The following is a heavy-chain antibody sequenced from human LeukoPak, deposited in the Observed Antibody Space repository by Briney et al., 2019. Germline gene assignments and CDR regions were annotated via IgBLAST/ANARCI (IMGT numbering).Heavy chain of an antibody. Sequence: GESLRLSCAVSGFTFRSYWMSWVRQAPGKGLEWVANIKYDESEKFYVDSVKGRFTISRDDAENSLYLQMNGLRADDTAIYYCARGGGGYYDSSGYSTGRLGALDIWGQGTMVSVSS. J-gene: IGHJ3*02. V-gene: IGHV3-7*01. D-gene: IGHD3-22*01. CDR1: GFTFRSYW. CDR2: IKYDESEK. CDR3: ARGGGGYYDSSGYSTGRLGALDI.